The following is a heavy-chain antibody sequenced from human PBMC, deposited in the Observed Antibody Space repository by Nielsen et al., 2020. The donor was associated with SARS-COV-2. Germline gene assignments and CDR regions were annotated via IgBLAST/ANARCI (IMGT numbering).Heavy chain of an antibody. V-gene: IGHV4-34*01. Sequence: SETLSLTCAVYGGSFSGYYWSWIRQPPGKGLEWIGEINHSGSTNYNPSLKSRVTISVDTSKNQFSLKLSSVTAADTAVYYCARGRSSSWYTLKYYFDYCGVVTRVSVSS. CDR3: ARGRSSSWYTLKYYFDY. D-gene: IGHD6-13*01. CDR1: GGSFSGYY. CDR2: INHSGST. J-gene: IGHJ4*02.